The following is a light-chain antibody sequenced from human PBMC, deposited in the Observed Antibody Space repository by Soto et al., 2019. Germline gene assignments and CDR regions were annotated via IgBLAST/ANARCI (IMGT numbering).Light chain of an antibody. Sequence: QSVLAQPASVSGSPGRSVTISCTGTSSDFGSYNFVSWYQHHPGTVPKVIIYETSKRPSGVSDRFSGSKSGNTASLTISGLQAEDEADYYCFSFTSTHTHVFGSGTKVTVL. CDR3: FSFTSTHTHV. J-gene: IGLJ1*01. CDR1: SSDFGSYNF. V-gene: IGLV2-23*01. CDR2: ETS.